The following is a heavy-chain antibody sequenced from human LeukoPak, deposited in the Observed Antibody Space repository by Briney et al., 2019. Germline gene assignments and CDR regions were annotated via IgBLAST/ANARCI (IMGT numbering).Heavy chain of an antibody. J-gene: IGHJ4*02. CDR3: ARAGEMVRGVINTNLNY. CDR1: GYTFTTYE. CDR2: INPNSGGT. Sequence: ASVKVSCKASGYTFTTYEIYWVRQATGQGLEWMGWINPNSGGTNYAQKFQGRVTMTRDTSISTAYMELSRLRSDDTAVYYCARAGEMVRGVINTNLNYWGQGTLVTVSS. V-gene: IGHV1-2*02. D-gene: IGHD3-10*01.